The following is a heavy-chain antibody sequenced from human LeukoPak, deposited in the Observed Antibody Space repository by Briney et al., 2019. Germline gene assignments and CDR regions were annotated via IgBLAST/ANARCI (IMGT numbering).Heavy chain of an antibody. CDR3: MNGGRGDQPDY. V-gene: IGHV3-64D*06. Sequence: GGSLRLSCAASGFTFSSYAMHWVRQAPGKRLEYVSAISSNGGSTYYADSVKGRFTISRDNSKNTLYLQMSSLRAEDTAVYYCMNGGRGDQPDYWGQGTLVTVSS. J-gene: IGHJ4*02. CDR2: ISSNGGST. D-gene: IGHD2-2*01. CDR1: GFTFSSYA.